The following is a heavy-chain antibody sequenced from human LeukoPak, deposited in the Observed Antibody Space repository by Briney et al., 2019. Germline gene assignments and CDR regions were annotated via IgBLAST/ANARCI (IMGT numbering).Heavy chain of an antibody. V-gene: IGHV3-74*01. CDR2: ITSDGRST. CDR3: AKYRYYYDSSAYPYYFDY. D-gene: IGHD3-22*01. CDR1: GFSFSTSW. J-gene: IGHJ4*02. Sequence: GGSLRLSCTASGFSFSTSWMHWVRQAPGKGLEWVSRITSDGRSTIYADSVKGRFTISRDNAKNTLYLQMNSLRAEDTAVYYCAKYRYYYDSSAYPYYFDYWGQGTLVTVSS.